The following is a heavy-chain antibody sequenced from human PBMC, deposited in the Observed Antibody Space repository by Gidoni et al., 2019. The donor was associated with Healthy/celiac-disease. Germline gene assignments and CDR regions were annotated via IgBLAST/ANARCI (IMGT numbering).Heavy chain of an antibody. V-gene: IGHV3-30*03. CDR3: ARDYGMDV. CDR2: ISYDGSNK. CDR1: GFTFSSYG. Sequence: QVQLVEPGGGVVQPGRSLRLSRSASGFTFSSYGMHWVRQAPGQGLEWVAVISYDGSNKYYADSVKGRFTISRDNSKNTLYLQMNSLRAEDTAVYYCARDYGMDVWGQGTTVTVSS. J-gene: IGHJ6*02.